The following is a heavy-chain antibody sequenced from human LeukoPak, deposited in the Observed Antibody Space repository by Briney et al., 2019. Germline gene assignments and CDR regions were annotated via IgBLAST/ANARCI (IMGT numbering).Heavy chain of an antibody. Sequence: PSETLSLTCTVSVGSISSSSYYWGWIRQPPGKGLEWMGRIHYSGSTYYNPSLKSLVTISVDTSKNQFSLKLSSVTAADTAVYCCARSGFPDAFDIWGQGTMVTVSS. D-gene: IGHD1-26*01. J-gene: IGHJ3*02. CDR1: VGSISSSSYY. CDR2: IHYSGST. V-gene: IGHV4-39*01. CDR3: ARSGFPDAFDI.